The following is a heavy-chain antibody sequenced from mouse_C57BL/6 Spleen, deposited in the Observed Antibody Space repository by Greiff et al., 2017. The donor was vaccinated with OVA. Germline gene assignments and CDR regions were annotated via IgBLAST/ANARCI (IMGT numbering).Heavy chain of an antibody. CDR3: AQLRPDAMDY. D-gene: IGHD3-2*02. Sequence: EVQLQQSGPELVKPGASVKISCKASGYTFTDYYMNWVKQSHGKSLEWIGDINPNNGGTSYNQKFKGKATLTVDKSSSTAYMELRSLTSEDSAVYYCAQLRPDAMDYWGQGTSVTVSS. V-gene: IGHV1-26*01. CDR1: GYTFTDYY. CDR2: INPNNGGT. J-gene: IGHJ4*01.